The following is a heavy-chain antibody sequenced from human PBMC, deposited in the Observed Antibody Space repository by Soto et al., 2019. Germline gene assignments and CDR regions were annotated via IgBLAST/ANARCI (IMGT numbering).Heavy chain of an antibody. CDR2: IYYSGST. D-gene: IGHD7-27*01. CDR3: ASLTGVFRLVLDY. Sequence: ILSLTCTVSGGSISSGGYYWSWIRQHPGKGLEWIGYIYYSGSTYYNPSLKSRVTISVDTSKNQFSLKLSSVTAADTAIYYCASLTGVFRLVLDYWGQGTQVTVSS. V-gene: IGHV4-31*03. CDR1: GGSISSGGYY. J-gene: IGHJ4*02.